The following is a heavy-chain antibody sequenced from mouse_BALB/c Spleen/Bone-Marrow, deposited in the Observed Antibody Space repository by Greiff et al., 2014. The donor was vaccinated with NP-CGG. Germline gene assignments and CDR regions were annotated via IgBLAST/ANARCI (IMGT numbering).Heavy chain of an antibody. CDR1: GFSLTNYG. J-gene: IGHJ4*01. CDR3: ARITTATGAMDY. CDR2: IWADGST. D-gene: IGHD1-2*01. Sequence: VKLQESGPGLVAPSQSLSITCTVSGFSLTNYGVHWVRQPPGKGLEWLGVIWADGSTNYNSALMSRLSISKDNSKSLVFFKMNSLQTDDTAMYYCARITTATGAMDYWGQGTSVTVSS. V-gene: IGHV2-9*02.